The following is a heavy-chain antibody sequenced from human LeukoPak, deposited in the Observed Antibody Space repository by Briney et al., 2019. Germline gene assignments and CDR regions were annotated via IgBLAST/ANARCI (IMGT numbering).Heavy chain of an antibody. V-gene: IGHV3-30*14. CDR3: ARATMIAYWDWFDP. CDR1: GFTFSSYA. CDR2: ISYDGSNK. D-gene: IGHD3-22*01. Sequence: GGSLRLPCAASGFTFSSYAMHWVRQAPGKGLEWVAVISYDGSNKYYADSVKGRFTISRDNSKNTLYLQMNSLRAEDTAVYYCARATMIAYWDWFDPWGQGTLVTVSS. J-gene: IGHJ5*02.